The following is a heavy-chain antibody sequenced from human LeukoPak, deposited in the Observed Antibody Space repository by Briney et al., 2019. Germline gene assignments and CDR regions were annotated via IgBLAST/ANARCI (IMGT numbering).Heavy chain of an antibody. CDR3: ARGRAYSSSWYVRLDY. Sequence: PSETLSLTCAVYGGSFSGYYWSWIRQPPRKGLEWIGEINHSGSTNYNPSLKSRVTISVDTSKNQFSLKLSSVTAADTAVYYCARGRAYSSSWYVRLDYWGQGALVTVSS. J-gene: IGHJ4*02. CDR1: GGSFSGYY. D-gene: IGHD6-13*01. CDR2: INHSGST. V-gene: IGHV4-34*01.